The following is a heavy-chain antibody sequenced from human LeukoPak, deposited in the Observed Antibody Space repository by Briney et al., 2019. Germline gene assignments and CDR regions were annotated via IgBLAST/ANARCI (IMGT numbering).Heavy chain of an antibody. Sequence: SGTLSLTCAVSGVSISSHYWSWVRQPPGRGLEWIGFMHDSGITNYGPSLKSRVSISVDTSDNQSSLRLSSVTAADTAVYYCARTVRLSLPGGFFFYYFDVWGKGTTVTVSS. CDR2: MHDSGIT. CDR3: ARTVRLSLPGGFFFYYFDV. J-gene: IGHJ6*03. CDR1: GVSISSHY. D-gene: IGHD3-10*01. V-gene: IGHV4-59*11.